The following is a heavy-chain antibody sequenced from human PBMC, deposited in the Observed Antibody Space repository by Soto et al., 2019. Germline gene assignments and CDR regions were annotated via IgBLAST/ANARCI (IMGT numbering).Heavy chain of an antibody. CDR3: ARGNSEVPRIAVADYYYYMDV. CDR2: INHSGST. CDR1: SGSFSGYY. Sequence: SETLSLTCAVYSGSFSGYYWSWIRQPPGKGLEWIGEINHSGSTNYNPSLKSRVTISVDTSKNQFSLKLSSVTAADTAVYYCARGNSEVPRIAVADYYYYMDVWGKGTTVTVSS. V-gene: IGHV4-34*01. D-gene: IGHD6-19*01. J-gene: IGHJ6*03.